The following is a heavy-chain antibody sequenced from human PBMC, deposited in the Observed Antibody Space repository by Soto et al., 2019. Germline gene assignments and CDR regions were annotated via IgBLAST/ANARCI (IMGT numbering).Heavy chain of an antibody. J-gene: IGHJ4*02. D-gene: IGHD1-20*01. Sequence: GGSLRLSCAASGFTFSDHYMDWVRQAPGKGLEWVARIRNKPKTYTTEYAASVQGRFTISRDDSKNSLYLQMNSLKTEDTAVYYCARALITVTTWLPDYWGQGTLVTVSS. CDR3: ARALITVTTWLPDY. V-gene: IGHV3-72*01. CDR2: IRNKPKTYTT. CDR1: GFTFSDHY.